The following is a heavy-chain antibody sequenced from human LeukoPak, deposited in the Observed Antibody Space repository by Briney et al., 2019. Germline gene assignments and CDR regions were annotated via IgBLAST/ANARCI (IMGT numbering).Heavy chain of an antibody. CDR1: GGSISSGSYY. V-gene: IGHV4-61*01. Sequence: SETLSLTCTVSGGSISSGSYYWSWIRQPPGKGLEWIGYIYYSGSTNYNPSLKSRVTISVDTSKNQFSLKLSSVTAADTAVYYCARVIMGWDFWSGYYRFDPWGQGTLVTVSS. D-gene: IGHD3-3*01. CDR2: IYYSGST. CDR3: ARVIMGWDFWSGYYRFDP. J-gene: IGHJ5*02.